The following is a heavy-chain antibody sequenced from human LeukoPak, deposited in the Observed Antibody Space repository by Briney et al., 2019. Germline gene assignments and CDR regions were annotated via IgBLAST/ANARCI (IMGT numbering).Heavy chain of an antibody. CDR1: GGSFSGYY. CDR2: INHSGST. J-gene: IGHJ4*02. D-gene: IGHD2-2*01. CDR3: ARGNIVVVPAAMQRGGGLTYYFDY. V-gene: IGHV4-34*01. Sequence: TSETLSLPCAVYGGSFSGYYWSWIRQPPGKGLEWIGEINHSGSTNYNPSLKSRVTISVDTSKNQFSLKLSSVTAADTAVYYCARGNIVVVPAAMQRGGGLTYYFDYWGQGTLVTVSS.